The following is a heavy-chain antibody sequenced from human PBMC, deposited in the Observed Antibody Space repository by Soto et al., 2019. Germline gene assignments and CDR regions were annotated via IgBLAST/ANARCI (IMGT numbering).Heavy chain of an antibody. D-gene: IGHD6-13*01. CDR1: GASISSYH. J-gene: IGHJ5*02. V-gene: IGHV4-59*01. CDR3: VGARRPSIAAADFWFDP. CDR2: INYSGST. Sequence: SETLSLTCTVSGASISSYHWSWIRQPPGKRLEWIGHINYSGSTNYNPSLKSRVSISLDTSKNQFSLKLSSVTAADTAVYYCVGARRPSIAAADFWFDPWGQGTLVTVSS.